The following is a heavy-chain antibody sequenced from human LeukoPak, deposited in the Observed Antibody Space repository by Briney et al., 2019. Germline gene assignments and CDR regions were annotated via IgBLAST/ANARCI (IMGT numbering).Heavy chain of an antibody. V-gene: IGHV1-2*02. Sequence: ASVKVSCKASGYTFTGYYMHWVRQAPGQGLEWMGWINPNSGGTNYAQKFQGRVTMTRDTSISTAYMELSRLRSDDTAVYYCARVMNYYGSGTRWFDPWGQGTLVTVSS. CDR1: GYTFTGYY. CDR2: INPNSGGT. J-gene: IGHJ5*02. CDR3: ARVMNYYGSGTRWFDP. D-gene: IGHD3-10*01.